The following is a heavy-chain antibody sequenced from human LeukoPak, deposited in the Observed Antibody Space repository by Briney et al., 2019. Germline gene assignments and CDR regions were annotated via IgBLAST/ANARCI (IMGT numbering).Heavy chain of an antibody. V-gene: IGHV1-2*02. J-gene: IGHJ4*02. CDR2: IDPNSGGT. D-gene: IGHD6-19*01. CDR3: ARGDIQWDY. CDR1: GYTFTAYY. Sequence: ASVKVSSRASGYTFTAYYIHWVRQAPGQGLEWMGWIDPNSGGTNFAQKFQGRVTMTRDTSITTAYVELSSLKSDDTAVYYCARGDIQWDYWGQGTQVSVS.